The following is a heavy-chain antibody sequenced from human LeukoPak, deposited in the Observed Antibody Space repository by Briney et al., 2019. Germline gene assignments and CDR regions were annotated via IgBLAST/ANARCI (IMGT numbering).Heavy chain of an antibody. Sequence: GGSLRLSCAASGFTVSSNYMNWVRQAPGKWLEWVPAIHSGGSPYGATTYYADSVKGRFTISRDNSKNTLYLQMNTLRAEDTAVYYCARGPPNYYDSSNYYPFDYWGQGTLVTVSS. CDR3: ARGPPNYYDSSNYYPFDY. J-gene: IGHJ4*02. CDR1: GFTVSSNY. CDR2: IHSGGSPYGATT. D-gene: IGHD3-22*01. V-gene: IGHV3-66*01.